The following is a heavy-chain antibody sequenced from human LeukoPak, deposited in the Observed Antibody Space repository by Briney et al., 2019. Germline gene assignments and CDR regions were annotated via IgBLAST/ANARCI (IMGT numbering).Heavy chain of an antibody. J-gene: IGHJ6*03. Sequence: GASVKVSCKASGYTFTVYYMHWVRQAPGQGLEWMGRINPNSGGTNYAQKFQGRVTMTRDTSISTAYMELSRLRSDDTAVYYCARAGVSSSWEYYMDVWGKGTTVTVSS. CDR3: ARAGVSSSWEYYMDV. V-gene: IGHV1-2*06. CDR1: GYTFTVYY. D-gene: IGHD6-13*01. CDR2: INPNSGGT.